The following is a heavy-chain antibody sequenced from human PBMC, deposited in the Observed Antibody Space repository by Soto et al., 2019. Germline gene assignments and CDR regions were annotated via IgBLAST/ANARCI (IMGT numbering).Heavy chain of an antibody. D-gene: IGHD5-18*01. V-gene: IGHV4-34*01. Sequence: SETLSLTCAVYGGSFSGYYWSWIRQPPGKGLEWIGEINHSGSTNYNPSLKSRVTISVDTSKNQFSLKLSSVTAADTAVYYCARGRDTAMVTAYFEYWGQGTLVTVSS. J-gene: IGHJ4*02. CDR2: INHSGST. CDR1: GGSFSGYY. CDR3: ARGRDTAMVTAYFEY.